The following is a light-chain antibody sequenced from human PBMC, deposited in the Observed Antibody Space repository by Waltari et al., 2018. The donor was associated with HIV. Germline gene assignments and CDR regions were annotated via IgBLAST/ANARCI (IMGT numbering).Light chain of an antibody. CDR2: RNK. V-gene: IGLV1-47*01. CDR1: SSNLGRNY. J-gene: IGLJ1*01. Sequence: QSVLTQPPSASGTPGQRVTISCSGSSSNLGRNYVYWYQQLPGTTPKLLIYRNKQRPSGVPDRISGSKSATSASLAISGLRSEDEADFSCAACDDSLSGQVFGPGTKVTVL. CDR3: AACDDSLSGQV.